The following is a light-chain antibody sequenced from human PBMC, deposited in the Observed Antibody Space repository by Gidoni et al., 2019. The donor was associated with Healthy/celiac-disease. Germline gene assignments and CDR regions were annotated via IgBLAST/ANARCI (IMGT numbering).Light chain of an antibody. Sequence: EIVMTQSPATLSVSPGERATLSCRASQSVSSNFAWYQQKPGQAPRLLIDGASTRATGIPARFSGSESGTEFALTISSLQSEDLAVYYCQQYNNWPPLTFGGGTKVEIK. CDR3: QQYNNWPPLT. CDR2: GAS. CDR1: QSVSSN. J-gene: IGKJ4*01. V-gene: IGKV3-15*01.